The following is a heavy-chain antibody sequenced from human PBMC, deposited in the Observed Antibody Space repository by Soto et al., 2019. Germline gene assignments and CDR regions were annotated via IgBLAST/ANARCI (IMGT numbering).Heavy chain of an antibody. CDR1: GFTFSSYE. J-gene: IGHJ6*02. CDR3: ARQLTYGMDV. D-gene: IGHD3-10*01. Sequence: SLRLSCAASGFTFSSYEMNWVRQAPGKGLEWVSYISSSGSTIYYADSVKGRFTISRDNAKNSLYLQMNSLRAEDTAVYYCARQLTYGMDVWGQGTTVTVSS. CDR2: ISSSGSTI. V-gene: IGHV3-48*03.